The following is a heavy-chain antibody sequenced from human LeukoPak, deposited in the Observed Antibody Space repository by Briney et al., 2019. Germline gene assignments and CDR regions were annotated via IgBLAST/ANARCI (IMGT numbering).Heavy chain of an antibody. CDR2: IYYSGST. Sequence: SETLSLTCTVSGGSISSSSYYWGWIRQPPGKGPEWIGSIYYSGSTYYNPSLKSRVTISVDTSKNQFSLKLSSVTAADTAVYYCQSFTVVATATDYWGQGTLVTVSS. CDR1: GGSISSSSYY. V-gene: IGHV4-39*01. D-gene: IGHD2-21*02. J-gene: IGHJ4*02. CDR3: QSFTVVATATDY.